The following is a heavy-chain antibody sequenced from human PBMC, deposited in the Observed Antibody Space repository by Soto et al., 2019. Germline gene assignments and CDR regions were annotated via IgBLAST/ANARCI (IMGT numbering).Heavy chain of an antibody. CDR2: ISYDGSNK. Sequence: QVQLVESGGGVVQPGRSLRLSCAACGFTFSSYAMHWVRQAPGKGLEWVAVISYDGSNKYYADSVKGRFTISRDNSKNTLYLQMNSLRAEDTAVYYCASPRHPSPDIVVVTELDYWGQGTLVTVSS. CDR1: GFTFSSYA. D-gene: IGHD2-21*02. CDR3: ASPRHPSPDIVVVTELDY. J-gene: IGHJ4*02. V-gene: IGHV3-30-3*01.